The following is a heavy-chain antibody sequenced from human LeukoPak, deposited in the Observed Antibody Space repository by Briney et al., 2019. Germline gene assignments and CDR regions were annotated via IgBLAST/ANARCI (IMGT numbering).Heavy chain of an antibody. D-gene: IGHD1-26*01. J-gene: IGHJ5*02. CDR3: ARDRDIVGAMGGFDP. CDR2: INPNSGGT. V-gene: IGHV1-2*02. Sequence: GASVKVSCKASGYTFTSYGISWVRQAPGQGLEWMGWINPNSGGTNYAQKFQGRVTMTRDTSISTAYMELSRLRSDDTAVYYCARDRDIVGAMGGFDPWGQGTLVTVSS. CDR1: GYTFTSYG.